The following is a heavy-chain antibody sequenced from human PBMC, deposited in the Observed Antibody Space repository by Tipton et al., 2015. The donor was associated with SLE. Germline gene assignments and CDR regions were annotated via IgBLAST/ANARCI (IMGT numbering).Heavy chain of an antibody. CDR1: GGSISSGGYY. CDR3: ARDIDGYNWFDP. V-gene: IGHV4-31*03. J-gene: IGHJ5*02. D-gene: IGHD2-15*01. CDR2: IYCSGST. Sequence: TLSLTCTVSGGSISSGGYYWSWIRQHPGKGLEWIGYIYCSGSTYYNPSLKSRVTISVDMSKNQFSLKLTSVTAADTAVYYCARDIDGYNWFDPWGQGTLVTVSS.